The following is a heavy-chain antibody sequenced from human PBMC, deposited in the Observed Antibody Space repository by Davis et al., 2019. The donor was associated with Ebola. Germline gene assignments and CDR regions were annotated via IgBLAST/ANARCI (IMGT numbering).Heavy chain of an antibody. CDR1: GFPFSDYW. Sequence: HTGGSLRLSCAASGFPFSDYWMHWVRQAPGKGLMWVSRINSDESRTTYADSVKGRFTISRDNAKNSLYLQMNSLRAEDTALYYCAKEYYYYYGMDVWGKGTTVTVSS. V-gene: IGHV3-74*01. CDR3: AKEYYYYYGMDV. J-gene: IGHJ6*04. CDR2: INSDESRT.